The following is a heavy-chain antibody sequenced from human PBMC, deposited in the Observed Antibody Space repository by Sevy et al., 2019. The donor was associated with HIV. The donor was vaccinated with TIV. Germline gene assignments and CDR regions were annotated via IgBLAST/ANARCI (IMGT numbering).Heavy chain of an antibody. V-gene: IGHV3-23*01. CDR1: GFTFSSYA. J-gene: IGHJ2*01. Sequence: GGSLRLSCAASGFTFSSYAMSWVRQAPGKGLEWVSAISGSGGSTYYADSVKGRFTISRDNSKNTPYLQMNSLRAEDTAVYYCAKGGSWVTRPDWYFDLWGRGTLVTVSS. CDR3: AKGGSWVTRPDWYFDL. CDR2: ISGSGGST. D-gene: IGHD4-17*01.